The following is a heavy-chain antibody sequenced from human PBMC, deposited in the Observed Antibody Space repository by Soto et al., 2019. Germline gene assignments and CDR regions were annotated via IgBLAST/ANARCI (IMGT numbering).Heavy chain of an antibody. V-gene: IGHV4-31*03. J-gene: IGHJ3*02. CDR2: IYYSGST. Sequence: SETLSLTCTVSGGSISSGGYYWSWIRQHPGKGLEWIGYIYYSGSTYYNPSLKSRVTISVDTSKNQFSLKLSSVTAADTAVYYCARDEVTGGGGCNSNAFDIWGQGTMVTVSS. CDR1: GGSISSGGYY. CDR3: ARDEVTGGGGCNSNAFDI. D-gene: IGHD2-21*02.